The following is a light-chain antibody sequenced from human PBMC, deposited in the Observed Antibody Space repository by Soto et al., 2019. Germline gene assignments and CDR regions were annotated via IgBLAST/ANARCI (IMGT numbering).Light chain of an antibody. V-gene: IGKV1-5*03. CDR2: KAS. J-gene: IGKJ1*01. CDR3: QQYNVYWT. Sequence: DMHMAQSPSTLSASVGDRVTSTCRASQSIDVWLAWYQQKAGKAPKLLIYKASTLESRVPSRFSGSGSGTEFTLTISSLQPDDFATYYCQQYNVYWTFGQGTKVEIK. CDR1: QSIDVW.